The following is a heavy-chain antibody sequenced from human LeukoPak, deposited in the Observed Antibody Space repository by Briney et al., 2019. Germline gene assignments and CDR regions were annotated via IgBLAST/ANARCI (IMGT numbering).Heavy chain of an antibody. CDR2: IGTAGDT. D-gene: IGHD4/OR15-4a*01. CDR1: GFTFSSYD. Sequence: GGSLRLSCAASGFTFSSYDMHWVRQATGKGLEWVSAIGTAGDTYYPGSVKGRFTISRENAKNSLYLQMNSLRAGDTAVYYCAREVGCSGGMDVWGQGTTVTVSS. J-gene: IGHJ6*02. CDR3: AREVGCSGGMDV. V-gene: IGHV3-13*01.